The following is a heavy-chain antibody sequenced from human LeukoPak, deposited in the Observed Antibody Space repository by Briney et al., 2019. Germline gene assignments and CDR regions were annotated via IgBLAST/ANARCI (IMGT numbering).Heavy chain of an antibody. CDR3: AKGGYYSYNWFDP. CDR2: INSDGRST. D-gene: IGHD3-22*01. Sequence: AGGSLRLSCAASGFTFNNYWMHWVRQAPGKGLVWVSRINSDGRSTTYADSVRGRFSISRDNAKNTLYLQMNSLRVEDTAVYYCAKGGYYSYNWFDPWGQGTLVTVYS. V-gene: IGHV3-74*01. J-gene: IGHJ5*02. CDR1: GFTFNNYW.